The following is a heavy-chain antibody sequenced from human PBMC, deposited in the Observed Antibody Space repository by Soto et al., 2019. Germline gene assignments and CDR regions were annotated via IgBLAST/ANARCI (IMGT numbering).Heavy chain of an antibody. Sequence: ASVKVSCKGSGYSFTSYGSSWGRQAPGQGLEWMGWISAYNGNTNYAQKLQGRVTMTTDTSTSTAYMELRSLRSDDTAVYYCARDPGYYDILTGYYTRGNWFDPWGQGTLVTVSS. CDR1: GYSFTSYG. J-gene: IGHJ5*02. CDR3: ARDPGYYDILTGYYTRGNWFDP. V-gene: IGHV1-18*04. D-gene: IGHD3-9*01. CDR2: ISAYNGNT.